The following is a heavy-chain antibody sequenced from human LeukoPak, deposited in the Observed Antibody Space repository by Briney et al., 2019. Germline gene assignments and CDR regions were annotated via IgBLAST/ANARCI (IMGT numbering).Heavy chain of an antibody. Sequence: PSETLSLTCAVYGGSFSGYYWSWIRQPPGKGLEWIGEINHSGSTNYNPSLKSRVTISVDTSKNQFSLKLSSVTAADTAVYYYARGIPYFYYYYYMDVWGKGTTVTVSS. CDR1: GGSFSGYY. CDR3: ARGIPYFYYYYYMDV. D-gene: IGHD2-21*01. V-gene: IGHV4-34*01. J-gene: IGHJ6*03. CDR2: INHSGST.